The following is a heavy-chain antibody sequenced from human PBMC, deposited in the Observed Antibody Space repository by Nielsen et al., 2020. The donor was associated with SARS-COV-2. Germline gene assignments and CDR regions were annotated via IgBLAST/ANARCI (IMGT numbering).Heavy chain of an antibody. J-gene: IGHJ4*02. CDR3: AREGSGYGDY. D-gene: IGHD5-12*01. CDR1: GFTFSSYG. V-gene: IGHV3-33*01. Sequence: GESLKISCAASGFTFSSYGMHWVRQAPGKGLEWVAVIWYDGSNKYYADSVKGRFTISRDNAKNSLYLQMNSLRAEDTAVYYCAREGSGYGDYWGQGTLVTVSS. CDR2: IWYDGSNK.